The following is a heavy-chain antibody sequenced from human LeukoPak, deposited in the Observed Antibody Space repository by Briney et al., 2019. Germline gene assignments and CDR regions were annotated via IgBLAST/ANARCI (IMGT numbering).Heavy chain of an antibody. D-gene: IGHD5-18*01. J-gene: IGHJ4*02. Sequence: LPGGSLRLSCVASGFTFSSYAMTWVRQAPGKGLEWVSAISGSGGGTYYADSVKGRFTISRDNSKNTLYLQMNSLRAEDTAVYHCAKNGGDSYGTGHFDYWGQGTLVTVSS. CDR3: AKNGGDSYGTGHFDY. CDR1: GFTFSSYA. CDR2: ISGSGGGT. V-gene: IGHV3-23*01.